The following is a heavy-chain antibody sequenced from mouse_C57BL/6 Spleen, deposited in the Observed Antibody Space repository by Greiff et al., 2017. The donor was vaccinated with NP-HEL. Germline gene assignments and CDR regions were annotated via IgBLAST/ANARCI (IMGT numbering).Heavy chain of an antibody. CDR2: ISSGGDYI. CDR1: GFTFSSYA. V-gene: IGHV5-9-1*02. Sequence: EVKVVESGEGLVKPGGSLKLSCAASGFTFSSYAMSWVRQTPEKRLEWVAYISSGGDYIYYADTVKGRFTISRDNARNTLYLQMSSLKSEDTAMYCCTRDHLTFDYWGQGTTLTVSS. CDR3: TRDHLTFDY. J-gene: IGHJ2*01.